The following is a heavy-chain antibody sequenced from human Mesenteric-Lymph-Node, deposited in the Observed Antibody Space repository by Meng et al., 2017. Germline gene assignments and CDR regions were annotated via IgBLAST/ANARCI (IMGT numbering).Heavy chain of an antibody. CDR3: ARDSPGGYGYFDS. CDR2: IHYSGTT. CDR1: DGFTTSDDYY. V-gene: IGHV4-30-4*01. Sequence: QSQCQTSDPATVKPSPTLSPTCTVSDGFTTSDDYYWSWIRQPPGKGLEWIGYIHYSGTTYYNPSLKSRIAISLDTSKNQFSLNLNSVTAADAAVYYCARDSPGGYGYFDSWGQGTLVTVSS. D-gene: IGHD5-12*01. J-gene: IGHJ4*02.